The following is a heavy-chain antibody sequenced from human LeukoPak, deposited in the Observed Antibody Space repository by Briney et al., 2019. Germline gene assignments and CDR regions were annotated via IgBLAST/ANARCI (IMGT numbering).Heavy chain of an antibody. J-gene: IGHJ6*02. CDR2: IYPGDSGT. V-gene: IGHV5-51*01. CDR3: ARHLGQWLPGASVDV. CDR1: GYSFTGYW. Sequence: GESLKISCKSSGYSFTGYWIGWVRQMPGKGLEWMGVIYPGDSGTRYSPSFQGQVTISADKSITTAYLQWTSLKASDTAMYYCARHLGQWLPGASVDVWGQGTTVTVSS. D-gene: IGHD6-19*01.